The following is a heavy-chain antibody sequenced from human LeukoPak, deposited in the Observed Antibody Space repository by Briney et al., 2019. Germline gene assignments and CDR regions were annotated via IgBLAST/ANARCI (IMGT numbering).Heavy chain of an antibody. V-gene: IGHV3-74*01. CDR1: GFTFSSYW. Sequence: GGSLRLSCAASGFTFSSYWMHWVRHAPGKGLVWVSRINTDGSSTTYADSVKGRFTISRDNAKNTLYLQMNSLSAEDTAVYYCARGYSSSYRIDYWGQGTLVTVSS. CDR3: ARGYSSSYRIDY. J-gene: IGHJ4*02. CDR2: INTDGSST. D-gene: IGHD6-6*01.